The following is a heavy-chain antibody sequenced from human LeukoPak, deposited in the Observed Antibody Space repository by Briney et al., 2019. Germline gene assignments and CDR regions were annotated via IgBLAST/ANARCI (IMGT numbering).Heavy chain of an antibody. Sequence: GASVKVSCKASGYTFTGYYMHWVRQAPGQGLEWMGRINPNSGGTNYAQKFQGRVTMTRDTSISTAYMELSRLRSDDTAVYYCARTTAMVTIFDYWGQGTLVTVSS. J-gene: IGHJ4*02. CDR1: GYTFTGYY. D-gene: IGHD5-18*01. CDR3: ARTTAMVTIFDY. V-gene: IGHV1-2*06. CDR2: INPNSGGT.